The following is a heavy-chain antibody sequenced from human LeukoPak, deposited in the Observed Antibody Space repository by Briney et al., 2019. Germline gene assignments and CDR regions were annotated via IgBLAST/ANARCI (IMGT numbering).Heavy chain of an antibody. V-gene: IGHV4-31*03. CDR2: IYYSGSS. Sequence: SETLSLTCTVSGGSISSGGYYWSWIRQHPGKGLEWIGYIYYSGSSYYNPSLKSRVTISVDTSKNQFSLKLSSVTAADTAVYYCASTYYYDSSGYYAFDIWGQGTMVTVSS. CDR3: ASTYYYDSSGYYAFDI. CDR1: GGSISSGGYY. D-gene: IGHD3-22*01. J-gene: IGHJ3*02.